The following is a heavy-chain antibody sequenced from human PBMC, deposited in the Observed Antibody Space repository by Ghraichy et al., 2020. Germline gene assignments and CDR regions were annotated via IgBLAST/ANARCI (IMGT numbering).Heavy chain of an antibody. Sequence: SETLSLTCTVSGGSISSYYWTWIRQPPGKELEWIGYIYYSGSTDYNPSLKSRVTISVDTSRNQFSLKLSSVTAADTAVYYCARQYSSYYFDYWGQGTLVTVSS. J-gene: IGHJ4*02. CDR1: GGSISSYY. CDR3: ARQYSSYYFDY. CDR2: IYYSGST. V-gene: IGHV4-59*01. D-gene: IGHD5-18*01.